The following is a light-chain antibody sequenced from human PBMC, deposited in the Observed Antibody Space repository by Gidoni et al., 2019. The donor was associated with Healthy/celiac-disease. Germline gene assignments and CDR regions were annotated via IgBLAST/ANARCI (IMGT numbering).Light chain of an antibody. V-gene: IGLV1-47*01. J-gene: IGLJ3*02. CDR2: RNN. CDR1: SSNIGSNY. CDR3: AAGDDRLSGPV. Sequence: QAVLTQPLSASGTPGQRGTISCSGSSSNIGSNYVYWYQQPPGTAPKLLIDRNNQRPSGVPDRFSGSQSGTSASLAISGLRSEDEADYYCAAGDDRLSGPVFGGGTKLTVL.